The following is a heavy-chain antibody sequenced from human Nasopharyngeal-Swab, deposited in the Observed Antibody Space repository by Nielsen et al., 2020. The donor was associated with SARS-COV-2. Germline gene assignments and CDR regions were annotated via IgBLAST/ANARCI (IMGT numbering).Heavy chain of an antibody. CDR2: INPDGSST. J-gene: IGHJ6*02. D-gene: IGHD6-6*01. CDR1: GFTFSSYW. V-gene: IGHV3-74*01. Sequence: GGSLRLSCAASGFTFSSYWMHWVRQAPGKGLVWVSRINPDGSSTDYAGSVKGRFTISRDNAKNSLYLQMNSLRAEDTAVYYYARYIIAARPLYYYYGMDVWGQGTTVTVSS. CDR3: ARYIIAARPLYYYYGMDV.